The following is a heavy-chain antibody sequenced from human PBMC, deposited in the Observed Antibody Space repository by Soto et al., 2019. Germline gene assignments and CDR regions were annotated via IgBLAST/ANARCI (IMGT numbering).Heavy chain of an antibody. D-gene: IGHD2-2*01. CDR2: INPNSGGT. V-gene: IGHV1-2*04. J-gene: IGHJ6*02. CDR1: GYTFTGYY. CDR3: ASSPYCSSTSCPTEHYYYYGMDA. Sequence: ASVKVSCKASGYTFTGYYMHWVRQAPGQGLEWMGWINPNSGGTNYAQKFQGWVTMTRDTSISTAYMELSRLRSDDTAVYYCASSPYCSSTSCPTEHYYYYGMDAWGQGTTVTVSS.